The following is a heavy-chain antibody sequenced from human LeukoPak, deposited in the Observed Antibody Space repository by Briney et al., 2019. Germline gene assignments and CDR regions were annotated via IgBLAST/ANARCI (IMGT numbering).Heavy chain of an antibody. V-gene: IGHV3-74*01. J-gene: IGHJ4*02. CDR3: ARVLSGSYYAVYYFDY. CDR1: GFTFSSYW. CDR2: ISPDGSTT. Sequence: GGSLRLSCAASGFTFSSYWMHWVRQAPGKGLVWISRISPDGSTTGHADSVKGRFTISRDNAKNSLYLQMNSLRAEDTAVYYCARVLSGSYYAVYYFDYWGQGTLVTVSS. D-gene: IGHD1-26*01.